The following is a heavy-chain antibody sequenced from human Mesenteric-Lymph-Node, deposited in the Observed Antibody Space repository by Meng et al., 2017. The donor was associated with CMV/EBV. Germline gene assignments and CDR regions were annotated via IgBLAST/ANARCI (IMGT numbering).Heavy chain of an antibody. Sequence: ASVKVSCNASGYTFTGYYMYWVRQAPGQGLEWMGWINPNSGDTNYSQKFQGRVTMTRDTSISTAYMELGELRSDDTAVYYCARGPRSRTYFSPYYWGQGTLVTVSS. V-gene: IGHV1-2*02. D-gene: IGHD3-10*01. J-gene: IGHJ4*02. CDR3: ARGPRSRTYFSPYY. CDR2: INPNSGDT. CDR1: GYTFTGYY.